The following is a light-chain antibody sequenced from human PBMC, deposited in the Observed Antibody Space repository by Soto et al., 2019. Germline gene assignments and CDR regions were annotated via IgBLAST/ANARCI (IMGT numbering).Light chain of an antibody. Sequence: EIVLTQSPATLSLSPGERATLSCRASQSVGSYLAWYQQKPGQAPRLLIYEASNRATGIPARFSGSGSGTDFTLTICSLEPEDFAVYFCQQRSNWPRGTFGQGTKVEIK. J-gene: IGKJ2*02. CDR3: QQRSNWPRGT. CDR1: QSVGSY. V-gene: IGKV3-11*01. CDR2: EAS.